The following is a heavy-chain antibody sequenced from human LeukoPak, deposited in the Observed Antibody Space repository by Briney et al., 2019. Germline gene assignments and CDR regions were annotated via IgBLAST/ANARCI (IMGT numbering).Heavy chain of an antibody. J-gene: IGHJ5*02. CDR3: VRGYRNQWELWA. CDR2: IRYDGSNK. Sequence: GGSLRLSCAASGFTFSSYGMHWVRQAPGKGLEWVAFIRYDGSNKYYADSVKGRFTISRDNAKSSLYLQMNSLTPEDTGIYYCVRGYRNQWELWAWGQGTLVTVSS. CDR1: GFTFSSYG. V-gene: IGHV3-30*02. D-gene: IGHD1-26*01.